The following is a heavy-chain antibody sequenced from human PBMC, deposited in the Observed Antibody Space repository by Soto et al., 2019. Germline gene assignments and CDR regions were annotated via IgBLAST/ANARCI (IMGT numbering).Heavy chain of an antibody. CDR2: IIPIFGTA. Sequence: ASVKVSCKASGGTFSSYAISWVRQAPGQGLEWTGGIIPIFGTANYAQKFQGRVTITADESTSTAYMELSSLRSEDTAVYYCARDWVSTVVTLLTRYYYGMDVWGQGTTVTVSS. V-gene: IGHV1-69*13. CDR1: GGTFSSYA. CDR3: ARDWVSTVVTLLTRYYYGMDV. D-gene: IGHD4-17*01. J-gene: IGHJ6*02.